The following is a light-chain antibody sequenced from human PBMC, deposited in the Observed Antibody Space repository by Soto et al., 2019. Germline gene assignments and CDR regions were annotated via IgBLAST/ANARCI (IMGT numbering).Light chain of an antibody. Sequence: DVVVTQSPLSLSVTLGQPASISCRCSQSLVYSDGRTYLTWFHQRPGQSPRRLIYKVSNLDSGVPDRFSGSGSGTDCTLKISRVEAEDVGLYYCMQGTHVPFIFGQGTRLEIK. V-gene: IGKV2D-30*01. CDR2: KVS. CDR3: MQGTHVPFI. CDR1: QSLVYSDGRTY. J-gene: IGKJ5*01.